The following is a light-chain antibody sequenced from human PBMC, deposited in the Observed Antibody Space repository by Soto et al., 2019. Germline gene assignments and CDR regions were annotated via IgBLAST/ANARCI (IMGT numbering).Light chain of an antibody. CDR3: QHYNSYSEA. J-gene: IGKJ1*01. V-gene: IGKV1-5*03. Sequence: DLQSTQSPSTLSASVGDRVTITCRASQSISSWLAWYQQKPGKAPKLLIYKASSLKSGVPSRFSGSGSGTEFTLTISSLQPDDFATYYCQHYNSYSEAFGQGTKGDTK. CDR2: KAS. CDR1: QSISSW.